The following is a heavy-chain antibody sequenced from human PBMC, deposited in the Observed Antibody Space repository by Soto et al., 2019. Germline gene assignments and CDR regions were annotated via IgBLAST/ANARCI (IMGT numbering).Heavy chain of an antibody. V-gene: IGHV3-48*02. CDR1: GFSFSTYS. CDR3: ARGGSSSDNGMDV. CDR2: ISSRSYTI. Sequence: EVPLVESGGGLVQPGGSLRLSCAASGFSFSTYSMNWVRQAPGKGLEWVSYISSRSYTIYYVDSVKGRFTISRDNAKNSLYLQMISLRDEDTAVYYCARGGSSSDNGMDVWGQGTTVTVSS. D-gene: IGHD6-6*01. J-gene: IGHJ6*02.